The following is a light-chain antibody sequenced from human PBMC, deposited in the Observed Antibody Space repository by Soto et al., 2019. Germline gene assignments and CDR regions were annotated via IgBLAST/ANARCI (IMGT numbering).Light chain of an antibody. CDR3: QQYDNLPLT. CDR1: QDINSY. J-gene: IGKJ4*01. Sequence: DIQMTQSPSSLSASVGDRVTITCQASQDINSYLNWYQQKPGKAPKLLIYDASNLEIGVPSKFSGSGSGTDFTFTINSLQPEDIATYYCQQYDNLPLTFGGGTKVEIK. CDR2: DAS. V-gene: IGKV1-33*01.